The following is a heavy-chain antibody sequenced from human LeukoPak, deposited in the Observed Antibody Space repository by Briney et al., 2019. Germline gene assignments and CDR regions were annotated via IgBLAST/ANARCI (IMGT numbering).Heavy chain of an antibody. CDR1: GYTFTSYG. D-gene: IGHD3-3*01. CDR3: ARDGIETYYDFWSGYYSSGRNWFDP. J-gene: IGHJ5*02. Sequence: ASVKVSFKASGYTFTSYGISWVRQAPGQGLEWMGWISAYNGNTNYAQKLQGRVTMTTDTSTSTAYMELRSLRSDDTAVYYCARDGIETYYDFWSGYYSSGRNWFDPWGQGTLVTVSS. CDR2: ISAYNGNT. V-gene: IGHV1-18*01.